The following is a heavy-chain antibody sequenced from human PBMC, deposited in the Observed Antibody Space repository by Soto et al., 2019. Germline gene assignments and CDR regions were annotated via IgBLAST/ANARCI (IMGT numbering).Heavy chain of an antibody. J-gene: IGHJ6*02. Sequence: PSETLSLTCTVSGGSISSSSYYWGWIRQPPGKGLEWIGSMYYSGSTYYNPSLKSRVTISVDTSKNQFSLKLSSVTAADAAVYYCASYGDYVLSYYGMDVWGQGTTVTVSS. CDR3: ASYGDYVLSYYGMDV. CDR2: MYYSGST. D-gene: IGHD4-17*01. CDR1: GGSISSSSYY. V-gene: IGHV4-39*01.